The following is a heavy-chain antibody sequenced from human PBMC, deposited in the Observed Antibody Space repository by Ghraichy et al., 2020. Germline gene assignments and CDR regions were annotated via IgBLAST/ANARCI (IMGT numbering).Heavy chain of an antibody. J-gene: IGHJ6*02. CDR2: INHSGST. CDR1: GGSFSGYY. Sequence: SQTLSLTCAVYGGSFSGYYWSWIRQPPGKGLEWIGEINHSGSTNYNPSLKSRVTISVDTSKNQFSLKLSSVTAADTAVYYCARVRGNWWGYDYVSYGMDVWGQGTTVTVSS. V-gene: IGHV4-34*01. CDR3: ARVRGNWWGYDYVSYGMDV. D-gene: IGHD5-12*01.